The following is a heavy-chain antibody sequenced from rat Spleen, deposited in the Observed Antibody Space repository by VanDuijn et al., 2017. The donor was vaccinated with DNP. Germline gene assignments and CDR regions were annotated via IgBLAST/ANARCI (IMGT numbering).Heavy chain of an antibody. J-gene: IGHJ2*01. CDR2: ITGGGGTT. CDR1: GFTFSDYY. D-gene: IGHD1-7*01. CDR3: AREITGMTLDY. V-gene: IGHV5-25*01. Sequence: EVQLVESGGGLVQPGRSLKLSCAASGFTFSDYYMAWVRQVPGKGLEWIASITGGGGTTSYPDSVKGRFTISRDDARNTLSLQMDSLRSEDTATYFCAREITGMTLDYWGQGVMVTVSS.